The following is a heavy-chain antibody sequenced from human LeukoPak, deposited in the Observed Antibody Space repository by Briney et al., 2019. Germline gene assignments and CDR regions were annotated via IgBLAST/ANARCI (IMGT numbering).Heavy chain of an antibody. J-gene: IGHJ6*02. CDR1: GFTFSSYA. V-gene: IGHV3-64*01. D-gene: IGHD2-2*01. CDR3: ARDVGYCSSTSCEYYYGMDV. CDR2: ISSNGGST. Sequence: PGGSLRLSCAASGFTFSSYAMHWVRQAPGKGLEYVSAISSNGGSTYYANSVKGRFTISRDNSKNTLYLRMGSLRAEDMAVYYCARDVGYCSSTSCEYYYGMDVWGQGTTVTVSS.